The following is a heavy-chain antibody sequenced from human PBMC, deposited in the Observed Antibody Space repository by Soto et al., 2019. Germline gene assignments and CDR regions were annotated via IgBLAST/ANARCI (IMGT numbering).Heavy chain of an antibody. CDR2: ISYDGSNK. V-gene: IGHV3-30*18. CDR1: AFTFSRYG. D-gene: IGHD2-15*01. J-gene: IGHJ4*02. Sequence: QVQLVESGGGVGQPGRSLRLSCAASAFTFSRYGMYWVRQAPGKGLEWVAVISYDGSNKYYADSVKGRFTISRDNSKNTLYLQMNSLRAEDTAVYYCAKGGGYCSDGSCLFDYWGQGTLVTVSS. CDR3: AKGGGYCSDGSCLFDY.